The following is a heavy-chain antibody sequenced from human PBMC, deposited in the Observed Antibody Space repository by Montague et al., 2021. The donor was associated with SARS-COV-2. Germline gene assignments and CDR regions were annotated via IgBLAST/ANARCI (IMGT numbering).Heavy chain of an antibody. Sequence: SETLSLTCTVSGGSIRSYYWSWIRQPPGKGLEWIGFIADNGFTNYSGSLRRRVTMSVDTSKNQFSLRLTSVTAADTAVYYCARLRRPDGYSYWFGPWGQGTLVTVSS. J-gene: IGHJ5*02. CDR3: ARLRRPDGYSYWFGP. D-gene: IGHD5-24*01. V-gene: IGHV4-59*08. CDR1: GGSIRSYY. CDR2: IADNGFT.